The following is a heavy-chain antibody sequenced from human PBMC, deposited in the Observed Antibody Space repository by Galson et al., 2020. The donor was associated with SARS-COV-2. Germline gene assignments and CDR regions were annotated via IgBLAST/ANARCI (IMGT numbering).Heavy chain of an antibody. CDR1: GLIFSNAW. CDR3: TADVHYYDSSGYYRNIDAFDV. Sequence: GGSLRLSCRGSGLIFSNAWMSWVRQAPGKGLEWVGRVKSKIDGGTTDYATPVKGRFIISRDDSEKTLYLQMDSLKTDDTAVYYCTADVHYYDSSGYYRNIDAFDVWGQGTKVIVSS. J-gene: IGHJ3*01. D-gene: IGHD3-22*01. V-gene: IGHV3-15*01. CDR2: VKSKIDGGTT.